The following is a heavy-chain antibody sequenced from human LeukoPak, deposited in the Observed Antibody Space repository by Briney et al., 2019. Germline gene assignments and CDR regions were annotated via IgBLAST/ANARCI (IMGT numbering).Heavy chain of an antibody. CDR3: AREHSGYDEEGRRVLYYYYGMDV. V-gene: IGHV3-11*06. J-gene: IGHJ6*02. D-gene: IGHD5-12*01. Sequence: GRFTISRDNAKNSLYLQMNSLRAEDTAVYYCAREHSGYDEEGRRVLYYYYGMDVWGQGTTVTVSS.